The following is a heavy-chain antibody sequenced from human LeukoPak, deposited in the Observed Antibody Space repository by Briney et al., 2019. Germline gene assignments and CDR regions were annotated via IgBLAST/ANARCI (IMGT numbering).Heavy chain of an antibody. CDR3: AKDNRYYDFWSGYFDY. V-gene: IGHV3-9*01. D-gene: IGHD3-3*01. CDR1: GFTFDDCA. J-gene: IGHJ4*02. Sequence: GRSLRLSCAASGFTFDDCAMHWVRQAPGKGLEWVSGISWNSGSIGYADSVKGRFTISRDNAKNSLYLQMNSLRAEDTALYYCAKDNRYYDFWSGYFDYWGQGTLVTVSS. CDR2: ISWNSGSI.